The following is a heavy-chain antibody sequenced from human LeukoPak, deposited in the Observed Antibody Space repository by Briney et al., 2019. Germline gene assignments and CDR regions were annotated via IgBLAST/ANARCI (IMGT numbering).Heavy chain of an antibody. CDR1: GGSFSGYY. CDR2: INHSGST. D-gene: IGHD1-1*01. J-gene: IGHJ4*02. V-gene: IGHV4-34*01. CDR3: ASVNWPNPFDY. Sequence: SETLSLTCAVYGGSFSGYYWSWIRQPPGKGLEWIGEINHSGSTNYNPCLKSRVTISVDTSKNQFSLKLSSVTAADTAVYYCASVNWPNPFDYWGQGTLVTVSS.